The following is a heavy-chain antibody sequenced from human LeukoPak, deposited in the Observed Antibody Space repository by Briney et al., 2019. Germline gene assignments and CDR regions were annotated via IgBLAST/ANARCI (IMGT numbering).Heavy chain of an antibody. V-gene: IGHV1-18*04. CDR2: SSAYNGNR. D-gene: IGHD5-18*01. J-gene: IGHJ4*02. Sequence: ASVKVSCKASGYTFTGYYMHWVRQAPGQGLEWMGWSSAYNGNRRYAQNVQGRVTMTVDTSTDTAYMELRSLRSDDTAMYYCARDLGEDTTMIFFDFWGQGTLVTVSS. CDR1: GYTFTGYY. CDR3: ARDLGEDTTMIFFDF.